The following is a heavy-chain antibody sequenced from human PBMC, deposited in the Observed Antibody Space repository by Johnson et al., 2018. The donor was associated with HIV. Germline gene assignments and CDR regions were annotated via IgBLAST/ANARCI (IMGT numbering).Heavy chain of an antibody. D-gene: IGHD6-13*01. V-gene: IGHV3-30-3*01. Sequence: QVQLVESGGDVVQPGRSLRLSCAASGFTFSSYAMHWVRQAPGKGLEWVAVISYDGSNKYYADSVKGRFTISRDNSKNTLYLQMNSLRAEDTAVYYCAREGAAAGPTDAFDIWGQGTMVTVSS. CDR2: ISYDGSNK. J-gene: IGHJ3*02. CDR3: AREGAAAGPTDAFDI. CDR1: GFTFSSYA.